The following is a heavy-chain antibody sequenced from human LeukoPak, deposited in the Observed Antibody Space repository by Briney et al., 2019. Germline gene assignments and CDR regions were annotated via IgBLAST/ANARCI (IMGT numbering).Heavy chain of an antibody. D-gene: IGHD6-19*01. CDR2: IYYTGSI. J-gene: IGHJ5*02. V-gene: IGHV4-59*01. CDR1: GGSINGYY. CDR3: ARDQVAVAGTVWFDP. Sequence: PSETLSLTCTVSGGSINGYYWSWIRQPPGKGLEWIGYIYYTGSINYNPSLKSRVSMSVDPSKNQFSLRLSSVTAADTAVYYCARDQVAVAGTVWFDPWGQGTLVTVSS.